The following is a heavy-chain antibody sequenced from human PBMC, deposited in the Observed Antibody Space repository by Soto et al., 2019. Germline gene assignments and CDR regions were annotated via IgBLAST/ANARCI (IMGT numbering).Heavy chain of an antibody. D-gene: IGHD6-13*01. CDR1: GFTFSDYY. V-gene: IGHV3-11*03. CDR3: ARRGYSSSWYYYYYYGMDV. CDR2: ISSSSSYT. J-gene: IGHJ6*02. Sequence: PGGSLRLSCAASGFTFSDYYMSWIRQAPGKGLEWVSYISSSSSYTNYADSVKGRFTISRDNTKNSLYLQMNSLRSEDTAVYYCARRGYSSSWYYYYYYGMDVWGQGTTVTVSS.